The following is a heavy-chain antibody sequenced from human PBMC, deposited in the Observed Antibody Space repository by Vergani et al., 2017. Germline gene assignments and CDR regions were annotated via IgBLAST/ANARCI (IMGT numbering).Heavy chain of an antibody. J-gene: IGHJ6*02. Sequence: QVQLVQSGAEVKKPGSSVKVSCKASGGTFSSYGMHWVRQAPGKGLEWVAVISYDGSNKYYADSVKGRFTISRDNSKNTLYLQMNSLRAEDTAVYYCAKDRREYYYYYYGMDVWGQGTTVTVSS. CDR1: GGTFSSYG. CDR3: AKDRREYYYYYYGMDV. CDR2: ISYDGSNK. V-gene: IGHV3-30*18.